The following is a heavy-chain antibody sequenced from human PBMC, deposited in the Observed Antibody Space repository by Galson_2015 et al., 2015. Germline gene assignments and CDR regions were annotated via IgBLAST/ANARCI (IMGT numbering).Heavy chain of an antibody. V-gene: IGHV3-23*01. CDR3: AKDSVWFGELLAHFDY. CDR2: ISGSGGST. J-gene: IGHJ4*02. Sequence: SLRLSCAASGFTFSSYAMSWVRQAPGKGLEWVSAISGSGGSTYYADSVKGRFTISRDNSKNTLYLQMNSLRAEDTAVYYCAKDSVWFGELLAHFDYWGQGTLVTVSS. CDR1: GFTFSSYA. D-gene: IGHD3-10*01.